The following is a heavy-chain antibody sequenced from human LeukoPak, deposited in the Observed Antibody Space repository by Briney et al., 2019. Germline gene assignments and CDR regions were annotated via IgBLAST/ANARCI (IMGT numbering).Heavy chain of an antibody. CDR3: ARAAGPWPYYFDY. J-gene: IGHJ4*02. CDR2: IYSGGST. Sequence: GGSLRLSCAASGFTVSSNYMSWVRQAPGKGLERVSVIYSGGSTYYADSVKGRFTISRDNSKNTLYLQMNSLRAEDTAVYCCARAAGPWPYYFDYWGQGTLVTVSS. CDR1: GFTVSSNY. V-gene: IGHV3-53*01.